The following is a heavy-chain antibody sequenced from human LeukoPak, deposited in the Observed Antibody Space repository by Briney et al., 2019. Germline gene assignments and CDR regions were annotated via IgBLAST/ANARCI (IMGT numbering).Heavy chain of an antibody. CDR2: ISYDGSNK. Sequence: GGSLRLSCAASGFTFSSYVMHWVRQAPGKGLEWVTVISYDGSNKYYADSVKGRFTISRDNSKNTLYLQMNSLRAEDTAVYYCARAEFTMIVVALFDYWGQGTLVTVSS. J-gene: IGHJ4*02. V-gene: IGHV3-30*03. CDR3: ARAEFTMIVVALFDY. D-gene: IGHD3-22*01. CDR1: GFTFSSYV.